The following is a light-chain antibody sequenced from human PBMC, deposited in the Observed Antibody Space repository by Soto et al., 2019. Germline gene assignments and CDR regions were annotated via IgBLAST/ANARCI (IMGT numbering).Light chain of an antibody. J-gene: IGLJ1*01. CDR1: SSDVGGYNY. V-gene: IGLV2-14*03. CDR2: DVS. CDR3: SSYTSSSTPWV. Sequence: QSVLTQPTSVSGSPGQSITISCTGTSSDVGGYNYVSWYQHHPGKAPKLMICDVSDRPSGVSNRFSGSKSGNTASLTISGLQAEDEADYYCSSYTSSSTPWVFGTGTKSPS.